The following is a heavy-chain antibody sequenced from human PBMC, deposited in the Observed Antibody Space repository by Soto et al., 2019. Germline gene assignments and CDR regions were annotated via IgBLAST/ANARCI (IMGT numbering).Heavy chain of an antibody. V-gene: IGHV4-59*01. CDR1: GDSIRSYY. CDR3: AGEGALATFGGV. D-gene: IGHD3-10*01. CDR2: VYYGGST. J-gene: IGHJ4*02. Sequence: PSETLSLTCTVSGDSIRSYYWTWIRQPPGRGLEWIGHVYYGGSTNYNPSLQSRVTISLDTSKNQFSLRLTSMTAADAAVYYCAGEGALATFGGVCGQGPRVPVYS.